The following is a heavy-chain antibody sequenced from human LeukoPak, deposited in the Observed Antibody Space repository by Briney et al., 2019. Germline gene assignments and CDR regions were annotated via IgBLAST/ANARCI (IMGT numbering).Heavy chain of an antibody. CDR3: ARAPRYGDYARRVYYMDV. CDR2: IYYSGST. D-gene: IGHD4-17*01. CDR1: GGSIGSSSYY. V-gene: IGHV4-39*07. Sequence: SETLSLTCTVSGGSIGSSSYYWGWIRQPPGKGLEWIGSIYYSGSTYYNPSLKSRVTIPVDTSKNQFSLKLSSVTAADTAVYYCARAPRYGDYARRVYYMDVWGKGTTVTVSS. J-gene: IGHJ6*03.